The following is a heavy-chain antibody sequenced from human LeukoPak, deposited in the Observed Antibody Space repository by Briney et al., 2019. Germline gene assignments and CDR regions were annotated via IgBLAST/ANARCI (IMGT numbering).Heavy chain of an antibody. CDR1: GDSISSYY. D-gene: IGHD2-21*02. CDR2: IYYTGST. J-gene: IGHJ3*02. CDR3: ARDRVVVVTATNIIDAFDI. V-gene: IGHV4-59*12. Sequence: PSETLSLTCIVSGDSISSYYWSWIRQPPGKGLEWIGYIYYTGSTNYNPSLKSRVTISVDTSKNQLSLKLSSVTAADTAVYYCARDRVVVVTATNIIDAFDIWGQGTMVTVSS.